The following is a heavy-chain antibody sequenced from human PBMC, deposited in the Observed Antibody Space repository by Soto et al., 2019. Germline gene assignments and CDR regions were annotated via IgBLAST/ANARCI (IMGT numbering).Heavy chain of an antibody. J-gene: IGHJ3*01. V-gene: IGHV3-15*07. CDR1: GFTFSDEW. Sequence: EVQLVESGGVLIKAGGSLTLSCAASGFTFSDEWMNWVRQPPGKGLEWVGRIKNKPNGETRDYAAPVKGRFTISRDDSESRLYSQMNNLKTDDTAVYYCTRGNYGAFHHWGQGTLVTVSS. CDR3: TRGNYGAFHH. CDR2: IKNKPNGETR. D-gene: IGHD1-7*01.